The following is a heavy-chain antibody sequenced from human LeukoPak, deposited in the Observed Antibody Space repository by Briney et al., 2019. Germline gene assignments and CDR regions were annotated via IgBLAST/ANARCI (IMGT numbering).Heavy chain of an antibody. D-gene: IGHD5-18*01. CDR2: ISYDGSNK. V-gene: IGHV3-30*18. J-gene: IGHJ4*02. CDR1: GFTFSSYG. Sequence: PGGSLRLSCAASGFTFSSYGMHWVRQAPGKGLEWVAVISYDGSNKYYADSVKGRFTISRDNNKNSLYLQMNGLRTDDTGLYYCVKGRRRGYAYGTLESWGQGTLVTVSS. CDR3: VKGRRRGYAYGTLES.